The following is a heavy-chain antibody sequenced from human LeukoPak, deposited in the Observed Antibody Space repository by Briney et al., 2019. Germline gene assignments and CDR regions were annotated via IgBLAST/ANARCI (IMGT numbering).Heavy chain of an antibody. V-gene: IGHV3-7*04. J-gene: IGHJ4*02. Sequence: GGSLRLSCAASGFTYSCYWMSWVRQAPGKGLEWVANIKQDGSEKYHVDSVKGRFTISRDNAKNSLYLQMNSLRAEDTAVYYCARVKTDYFDYWGQGTLVTVSS. CDR1: GFTYSCYW. CDR3: ARVKTDYFDY. CDR2: IKQDGSEK.